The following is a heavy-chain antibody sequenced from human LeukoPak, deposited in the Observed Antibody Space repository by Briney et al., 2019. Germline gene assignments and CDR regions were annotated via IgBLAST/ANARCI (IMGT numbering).Heavy chain of an antibody. Sequence: SETLSLTCTVSGGSISSYYWSWIRQPAGKGLEWIGRIYTSGSTNYNPSLKSRVTISVDTSKNQFSLKLSSVTAADTAVYYCARRFRGYTYGRFDYWGQGTLLTVSS. CDR1: GGSISSYY. V-gene: IGHV4-4*07. D-gene: IGHD5-18*01. CDR3: ARRFRGYTYGRFDY. CDR2: IYTSGST. J-gene: IGHJ4*02.